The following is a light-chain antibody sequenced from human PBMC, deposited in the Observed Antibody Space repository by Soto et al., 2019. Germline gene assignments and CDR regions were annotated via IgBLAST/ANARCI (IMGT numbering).Light chain of an antibody. Sequence: QAVVTQLPSVSGAPGQRVTISCTGSSSNIGAGYDVHWYQQLPGTAPKLLIYGNSNRPSGVPDRFSGSKSGTSASLAITGLQAEDEADYYCQSYDSSLSGSEVFGGGTKLTVL. CDR1: SSNIGAGYD. CDR2: GNS. CDR3: QSYDSSLSGSEV. J-gene: IGLJ2*01. V-gene: IGLV1-40*01.